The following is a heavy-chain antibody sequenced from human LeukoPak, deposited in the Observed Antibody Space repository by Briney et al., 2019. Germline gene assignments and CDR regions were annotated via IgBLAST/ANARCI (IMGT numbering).Heavy chain of an antibody. CDR3: AKELAAAGTDY. J-gene: IGHJ4*02. D-gene: IGHD6-13*01. V-gene: IGHV3-30*18. CDR1: GFTFSSCG. CDR2: ISYDGSNK. Sequence: GGPLRLSCAASGFTFSSCGMHWVREAPGKGLEWVAVISYDGSNKYYADSVKGRFTISRDNSKNTLYLQMNSLRAEDTAVYYCAKELAAAGTDYWGQGTLVTVSS.